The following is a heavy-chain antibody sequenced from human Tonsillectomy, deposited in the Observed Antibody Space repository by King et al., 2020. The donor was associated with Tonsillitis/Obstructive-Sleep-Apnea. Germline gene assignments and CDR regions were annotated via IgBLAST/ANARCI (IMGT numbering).Heavy chain of an antibody. J-gene: IGHJ6*03. CDR3: SKDLRYMDV. CDR2: IVGTGGST. CDR1: GFTFSTYA. V-gene: IGHV3-23*04. Sequence: VQLVESGGGLVQPGGSLRLSCAASGFTFSTYAMSWVRQAPGKGLEWVSAIVGTGGSTYYAETVKGRFTISRDNSKNTLYLQMNSLRADDTAVYYCSKDLRYMDVWGKGTTVTVSS.